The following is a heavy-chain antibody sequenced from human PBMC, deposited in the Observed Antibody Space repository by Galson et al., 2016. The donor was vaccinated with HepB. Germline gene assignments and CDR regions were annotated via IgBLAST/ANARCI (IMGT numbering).Heavy chain of an antibody. D-gene: IGHD3-3*01. CDR3: ARGPETSAFWSRDSGSDKGEFDS. J-gene: IGHJ4*02. Sequence: SVKVSCKASGYSFTGNYIYWVRQAPGQGLQWMGRIYPKTGATHYAQTFQGRVTMTTEASNNTAYMELFRLRSDDTAHYFCARGPETSAFWSRDSGSDKGEFDSWGQGALVIVSS. V-gene: IGHV1-2*06. CDR1: GYSFTGNY. CDR2: IYPKTGAT.